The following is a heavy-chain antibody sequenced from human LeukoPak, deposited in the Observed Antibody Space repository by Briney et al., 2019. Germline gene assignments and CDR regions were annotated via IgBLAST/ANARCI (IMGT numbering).Heavy chain of an antibody. CDR2: IYYSGST. Sequence: SETLSLTCTVSGGSISSSSYYWGWIRQPPGKGLEWIGSIYYSGSTYYNPSLKSRVTISVDTSKNQFSLKLSSVTAADTAVYYCARGAWSPRGNAFDIWGQGTMVTVSS. J-gene: IGHJ3*02. D-gene: IGHD3-3*01. CDR1: GGSISSSSYY. CDR3: ARGAWSPRGNAFDI. V-gene: IGHV4-39*07.